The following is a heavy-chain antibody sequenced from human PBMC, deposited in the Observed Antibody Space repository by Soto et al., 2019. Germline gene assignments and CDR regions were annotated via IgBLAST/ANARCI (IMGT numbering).Heavy chain of an antibody. CDR1: GCTFSSYG. D-gene: IGHD3-3*01. J-gene: IGHJ3*02. CDR3: AKDVFWSGYLGGPGAFDI. V-gene: IGHV3-30*18. Sequence: QVQLVESGGGVVQPGRSLRLSCVASGCTFSSYGMHWVRQAPGKGLEWVAVISYDGSNKYYADSVKGRFTISRDNSKNTLYLQMNSLRAEDTAVYYCAKDVFWSGYLGGPGAFDIWGQGTMVTVSS. CDR2: ISYDGSNK.